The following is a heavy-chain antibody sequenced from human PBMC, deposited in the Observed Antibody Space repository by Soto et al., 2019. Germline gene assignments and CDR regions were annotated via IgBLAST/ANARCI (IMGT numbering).Heavy chain of an antibody. CDR3: ARDLDYYGSGNYYNRIDY. CDR2: IIPMFGTA. J-gene: IGHJ4*02. D-gene: IGHD3-10*01. CDR1: GGPFSDYA. Sequence: QVQLVQSGAEVKKPGSSVKVSCKVSGGPFSDYAVSWVRQAPGQGLEWMGGIIPMFGTANYAQKFQGRVTITADESTTTAYMELSSWRSEDTAVYYCARDLDYYGSGNYYNRIDYWGQGTLVTVSS. V-gene: IGHV1-69*01.